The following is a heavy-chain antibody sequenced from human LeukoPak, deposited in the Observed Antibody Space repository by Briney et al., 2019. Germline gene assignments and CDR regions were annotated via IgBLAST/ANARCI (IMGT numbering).Heavy chain of an antibody. V-gene: IGHV3-23*01. CDR3: ARAPRRSYYMDV. CDR2: ISGSGYST. Sequence: GGSLRLSCVASGFTFNNYAMTWVRQAPGKGLEWVSAISGSGYSTYYADSVKGRFTISRDNAKNTLYLQMNSLRAEDTAVYYCARAPRRSYYMDVWGKGTTVTVSS. J-gene: IGHJ6*03. CDR1: GFTFNNYA. D-gene: IGHD1-14*01.